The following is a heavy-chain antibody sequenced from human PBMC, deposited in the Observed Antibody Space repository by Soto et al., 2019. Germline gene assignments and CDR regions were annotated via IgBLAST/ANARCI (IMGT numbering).Heavy chain of an antibody. CDR2: IYYSGTT. Sequence: QLQLQESGPGLVKPSETLSLTCTVSNGSISSSNYHWGWIRQAPGKGLECTGSIYYSGTTYYNPPLKSRVTISVETSKNQFSLKLSSVTAADTAVYYCARRKHGDSSGWGEFDYWGQGTLVTVSS. CDR1: NGSISSSNYH. D-gene: IGHD6-19*01. J-gene: IGHJ4*02. V-gene: IGHV4-39*01. CDR3: ARRKHGDSSGWGEFDY.